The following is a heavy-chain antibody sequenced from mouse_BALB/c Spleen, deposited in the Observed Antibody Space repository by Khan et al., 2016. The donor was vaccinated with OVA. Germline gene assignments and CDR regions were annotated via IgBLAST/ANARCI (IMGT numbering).Heavy chain of an antibody. CDR2: ISSGGHYT. J-gene: IGHJ4*01. V-gene: IGHV5-9-3*01. CDR3: TRSLVDYHAMDY. Sequence: EVQLQESGGDLVKPGGSLKLSCSASGFTFSSYAMSWVRQTPEKRLELVATISSGGHYTFYPDSVKGRFTISRDNARNTLYLQMSSLRSEDTAMYYCTRSLVDYHAMDYWGQGTSVIVSS. D-gene: IGHD2-2*01. CDR1: GFTFSSYA.